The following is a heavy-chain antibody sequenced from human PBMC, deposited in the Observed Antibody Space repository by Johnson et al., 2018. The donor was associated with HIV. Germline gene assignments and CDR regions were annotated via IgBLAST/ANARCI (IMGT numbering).Heavy chain of an antibody. V-gene: IGHV3-33*03. D-gene: IGHD2-21*01. CDR1: GFTFSTYG. CDR3: AKDRGQFGDGVPDAFDI. Sequence: QVQLVESGGGVVQPGGSLRLSCAASGFTFSTYGMHWVRQAPGKGLEWVAVMWYDGSNKYYAESVKGRFTISRDNSKNTLYLQMKSLRAEDTAVYYCAKDRGQFGDGVPDAFDIWGQGKMVTVSS. J-gene: IGHJ3*02. CDR2: MWYDGSNK.